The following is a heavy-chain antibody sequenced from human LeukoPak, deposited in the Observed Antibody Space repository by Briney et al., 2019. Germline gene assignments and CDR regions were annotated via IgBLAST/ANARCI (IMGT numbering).Heavy chain of an antibody. CDR2: IGKDGSEK. CDR3: TRDIVWLQLQN. D-gene: IGHD5-24*01. V-gene: IGHV3-7*01. Sequence: PGGSLRLSCAASGFAFPGYWMVWVRQAPGKGLEWVASIGKDGSEKAYADSVKDRFTISRDNARNSLYLQMNSLGVEDTAVNYCTRDIVWLQLQNWGQGALVTVSS. J-gene: IGHJ4*02. CDR1: GFAFPGYW.